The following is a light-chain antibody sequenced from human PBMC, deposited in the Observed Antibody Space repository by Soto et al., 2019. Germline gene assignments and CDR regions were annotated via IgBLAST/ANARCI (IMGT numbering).Light chain of an antibody. J-gene: IGKJ4*01. Sequence: IVLTLSSAILPVSLVERATLCCSTSQSVNSHLARYQHKPGQAPRLLIYGASSRATGIPTRFSGSGSGTEFTLTIDSLQSEDFAIYFCQQYNNWPGTFGGGTKVDIK. CDR1: QSVNSH. CDR2: GAS. V-gene: IGKV3-15*01. CDR3: QQYNNWPGT.